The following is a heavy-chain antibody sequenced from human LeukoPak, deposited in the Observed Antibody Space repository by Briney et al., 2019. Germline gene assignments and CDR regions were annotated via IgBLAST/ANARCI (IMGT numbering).Heavy chain of an antibody. V-gene: IGHV3-21*01. Sequence: GGSLRLSCAASGFTFSSYWMSWVRQAPGKGLEWVSSISSSSSNIYYADSVKGRFTISRDNAKNSLHLQMSSLRAEDTAVYYCARLLYNFGAYMDVWGKGTTVTVSS. D-gene: IGHD3-3*01. J-gene: IGHJ6*03. CDR2: ISSSSSNI. CDR3: ARLLYNFGAYMDV. CDR1: GFTFSSYW.